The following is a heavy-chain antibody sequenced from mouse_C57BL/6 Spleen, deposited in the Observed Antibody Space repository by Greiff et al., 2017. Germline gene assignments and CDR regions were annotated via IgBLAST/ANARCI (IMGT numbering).Heavy chain of an antibody. CDR3: ARRRYGNPYYYAMDY. Sequence: EVKLQQSGPELVKPGASVKISCKASGYTFTDYYMNWVKQSHGKSLEWIGDINPNNGGTSYNQKFKGKATLTVDKSSSTAYMELRSLTSEDSAVYYCARRRYGNPYYYAMDYWGQGTSVTVSS. J-gene: IGHJ4*01. V-gene: IGHV1-26*01. D-gene: IGHD2-1*01. CDR1: GYTFTDYY. CDR2: INPNNGGT.